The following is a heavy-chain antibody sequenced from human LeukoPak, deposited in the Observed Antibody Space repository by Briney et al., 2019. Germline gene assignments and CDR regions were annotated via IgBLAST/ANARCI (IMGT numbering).Heavy chain of an antibody. V-gene: IGHV3-7*01. CDR3: ARIPTHTYYYYYYMDV. D-gene: IGHD2-21*01. J-gene: IGHJ6*03. CDR2: IKQDGSEK. CDR1: GFTFSSYW. Sequence: GGSLRLSCAASGFTFSSYWMSWVRQAPGKGLEWVANIKQDGSEKYYVDSVKGRFTISRDNAKNSLYLQMNSLRAEDTAVYYCARIPTHTYYYYYYMDVWGKGTTVTVSS.